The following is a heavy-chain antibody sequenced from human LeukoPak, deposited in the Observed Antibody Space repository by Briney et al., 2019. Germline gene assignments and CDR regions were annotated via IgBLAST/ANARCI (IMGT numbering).Heavy chain of an antibody. J-gene: IGHJ4*02. CDR2: INYRGTT. D-gene: IGHD1-26*01. V-gene: IGHV4-39*07. CDR3: ARVSRDSGNYYTFLDY. Sequence: SETLSLTCTVSGGPISSGDYYWGWIRQPPGMGPEWIGSINYRGTTYYNPSLQCRVAISVDTSKNQFSLQLTSVTATDTAVYYCARVSRDSGNYYTFLDYWGQGTLVTVSS. CDR1: GGPISSGDYY.